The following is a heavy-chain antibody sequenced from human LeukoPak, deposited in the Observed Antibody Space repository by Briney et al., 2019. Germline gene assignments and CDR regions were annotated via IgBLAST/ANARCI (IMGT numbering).Heavy chain of an antibody. V-gene: IGHV3-48*03. Sequence: PGGSLRLSCAASGFTFSSYEMNWVRQPPGKGLEWVSYISSSGSSIYYADSVKGRFTISRDNAKNSLYLQMNSLRAEDTAVYYCARDRIYYGMDVWGQGTTVTVSS. J-gene: IGHJ6*02. CDR3: ARDRIYYGMDV. CDR2: ISSSGSSI. CDR1: GFTFSSYE. D-gene: IGHD2-15*01.